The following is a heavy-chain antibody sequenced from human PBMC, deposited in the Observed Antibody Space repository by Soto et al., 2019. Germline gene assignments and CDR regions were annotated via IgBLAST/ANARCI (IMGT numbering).Heavy chain of an antibody. Sequence: PGGSLRLSCAASGFTFSSYDMHWVRQATGKGLEWVSAIGTAGDTYYPGSVKGRFTISRENAKNSLYLQMNSLRAGDTAVYYCARGPRYDCGGDCYTGMDVWGQGTTVTVSS. V-gene: IGHV3-13*01. CDR2: IGTAGDT. J-gene: IGHJ6*02. CDR3: ARGPRYDCGGDCYTGMDV. CDR1: GFTFSSYD. D-gene: IGHD2-21*02.